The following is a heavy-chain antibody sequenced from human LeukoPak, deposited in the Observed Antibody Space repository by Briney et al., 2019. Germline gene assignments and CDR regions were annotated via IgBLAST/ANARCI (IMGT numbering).Heavy chain of an antibody. CDR1: GFTFSSYE. Sequence: GGSLRLSCAASGFTFSSYEMNWVRQAPGKGLEGVSYMSSSGSSIYYAGSVKGRFTISRDNAKNSLYLQMNSLRAEDTAVYYCAELGITMIGGVWGKGTTVTISS. V-gene: IGHV3-48*03. D-gene: IGHD3-10*02. J-gene: IGHJ6*04. CDR2: MSSSGSSI. CDR3: AELGITMIGGV.